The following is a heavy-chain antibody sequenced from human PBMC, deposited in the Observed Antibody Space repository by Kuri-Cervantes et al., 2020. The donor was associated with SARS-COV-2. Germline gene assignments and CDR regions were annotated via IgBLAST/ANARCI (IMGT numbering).Heavy chain of an antibody. J-gene: IGHJ6*02. Sequence: GGSLRLSCAASGFTFSSYDMHWVRQATGKGLEWVSAIGTAGDTYYPGSVKGRFTISRDNSKNTLYLQVNSLSAEDTSVYYCAKDPGTMARGHYYYGMDVWGQGTTVTVSS. CDR2: IGTAGDT. CDR3: AKDPGTMARGHYYYGMDV. CDR1: GFTFSSYD. D-gene: IGHD3-10*01. V-gene: IGHV3-13*01.